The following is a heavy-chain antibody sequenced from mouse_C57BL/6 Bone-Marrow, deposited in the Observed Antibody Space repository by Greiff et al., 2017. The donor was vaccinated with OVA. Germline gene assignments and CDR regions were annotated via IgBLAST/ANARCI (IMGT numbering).Heavy chain of an antibody. CDR3: ARSGKVYYFDY. CDR1: GFTFSSYA. CDR2: ISDGGSYT. J-gene: IGHJ2*01. Sequence: EVQGVESGGGLVKPGGSLKLSCAASGFTFSSYAMSWVRQTPEKRLEWVATISDGGSYTYYPDNVKGRFTISRDNAKNNLYLQMSHLKSEDTAMYYCARSGKVYYFDYWGQGTTLTVSS. V-gene: IGHV5-4*01. D-gene: IGHD4-1*01.